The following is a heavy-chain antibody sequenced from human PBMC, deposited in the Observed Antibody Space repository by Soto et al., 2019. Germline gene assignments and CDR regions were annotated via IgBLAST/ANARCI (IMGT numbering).Heavy chain of an antibody. CDR2: ISNDGSST. Sequence: EVQLVESGGGLVQPGGPLRLSCVASGFTFSSYWMHWVRQAPGKGLVWVSSISNDGSSTSYADPVKGRFTTSRDNAKNTLYLQMNSLSAEDTAVYYCARLPNKSPQNWGQGTLVIVSP. CDR3: ARLPNKSPQN. J-gene: IGHJ1*01. V-gene: IGHV3-74*01. CDR1: GFTFSSYW.